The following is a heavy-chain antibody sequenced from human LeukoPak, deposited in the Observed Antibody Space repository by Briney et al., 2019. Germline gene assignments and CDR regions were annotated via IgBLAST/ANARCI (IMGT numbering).Heavy chain of an antibody. D-gene: IGHD3-16*01. CDR1: GGSISSYY. V-gene: IGHV4-4*07. CDR2: IYTSGST. CDR3: ATYTEDYSGPAFAP. Sequence: SETLSLTCTVSGGSISSYYWSWIRQPAGKGVEWIGRIYTSGSTNYNPSLKSRVTMSVDTSKNQFSLKLSSVTAADTAVYYCATYTEDYSGPAFAPWGQGTLVIVSS. J-gene: IGHJ5*02.